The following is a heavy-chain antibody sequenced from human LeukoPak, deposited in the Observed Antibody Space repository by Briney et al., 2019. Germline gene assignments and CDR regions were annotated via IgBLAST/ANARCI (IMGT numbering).Heavy chain of an antibody. V-gene: IGHV1-24*01. CDR3: ATPVRYSGYDAESRGYYFDY. CDR1: GYTLTELS. J-gene: IGHJ4*02. D-gene: IGHD5-12*01. CDR2: FDPEDGET. Sequence: APVKVSCKVSGYTLTELSMHWVRQAPGKGLEWMGGFDPEDGETIYAQKFQGRVTMTDTAYMELSSLRSEDTAVYYCATPVRYSGYDAESRGYYFDYWGQGTLVTVSS.